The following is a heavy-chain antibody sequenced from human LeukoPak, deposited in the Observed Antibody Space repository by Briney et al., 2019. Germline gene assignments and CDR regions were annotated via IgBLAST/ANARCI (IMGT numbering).Heavy chain of an antibody. CDR1: GYSFNDYS. V-gene: IGHV1-2*06. CDR2: INSNSGGT. CDR3: ARGGSGSGYLYYFDY. D-gene: IGHD3-10*01. J-gene: IGHJ4*02. Sequence: ASVKVSCKASGYSFNDYSMHWVRQAPGQGLEWMGRINSNSGGTSYVRNFQGRVTMTRDTSINTAYMELSGLTSDDTAVYYCARGGSGSGYLYYFDYWGQGTLVSVSS.